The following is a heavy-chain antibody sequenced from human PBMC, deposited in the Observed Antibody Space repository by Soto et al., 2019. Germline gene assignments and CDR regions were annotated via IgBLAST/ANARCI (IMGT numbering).Heavy chain of an antibody. CDR3: AKDQGILFAPNWFDP. J-gene: IGHJ5*02. CDR1: GFTFSSYG. Sequence: QVQLVESGGGVVQPGRSLRLSCAASGFTFSSYGMHWVRQAPGKGLEWVAVILYDGSNKYYADSVKGRFTISRDNSKNTLYLQMNSLRAEDTAVYYCAKDQGILFAPNWFDPWGQGTLVTVSS. V-gene: IGHV3-30*18. CDR2: ILYDGSNK. D-gene: IGHD2-15*01.